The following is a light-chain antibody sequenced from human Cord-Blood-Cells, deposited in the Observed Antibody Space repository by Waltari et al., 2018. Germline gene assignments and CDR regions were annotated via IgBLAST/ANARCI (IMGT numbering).Light chain of an antibody. CDR3: QQYNSYSIT. J-gene: IGKJ5*01. CDR2: KAS. V-gene: IGKV1-5*03. CDR1: QSISSW. Sequence: DIQTTQSPSTLSASVADRVTITCRASQSISSWLAWYQQKPGKAPKLLIYKASSLESGVPSRFSGSGSGTEFTLTISSLQPDDFATYYCQQYNSYSITFGQGTRLEIK.